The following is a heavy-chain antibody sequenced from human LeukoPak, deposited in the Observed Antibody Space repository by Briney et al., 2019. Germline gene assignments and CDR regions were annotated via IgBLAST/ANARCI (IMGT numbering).Heavy chain of an antibody. V-gene: IGHV3-23*01. CDR1: GFPFNHYA. J-gene: IGHJ4*02. CDR3: AKDWSYVLHGYFDY. D-gene: IGHD3-16*01. Sequence: GGSLRLSCAASGFPFNHYAMSWVRQAPGKGLEWVSSMSGSGGSTYYADSVKGRFTISRDNSKNTLYLQMNSLRAEDTAVYYCAKDWSYVLHGYFDYWGQGTLVTVSS. CDR2: MSGSGGST.